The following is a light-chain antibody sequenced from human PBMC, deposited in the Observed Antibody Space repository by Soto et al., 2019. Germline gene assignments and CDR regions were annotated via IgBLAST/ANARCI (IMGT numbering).Light chain of an antibody. CDR2: RNN. CDR3: AAWDDSLSGLYV. J-gene: IGLJ1*01. Sequence: SVLTRAASASSTPGQRVTIIYSGSSSNIGSNYVYWYQQLPGTAPKLLIYRNNQRPSGVPDRFSGSKSGTSASLAISGLRSEDEADYYCAAWDDSLSGLYVFGTGTKVTVL. V-gene: IGLV1-47*01. CDR1: SSNIGSNY.